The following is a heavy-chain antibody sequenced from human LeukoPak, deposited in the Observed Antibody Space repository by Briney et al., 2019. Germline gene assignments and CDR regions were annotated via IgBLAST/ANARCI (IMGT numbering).Heavy chain of an antibody. D-gene: IGHD3-9*01. CDR2: INHSGST. J-gene: IGHJ4*02. CDR1: GGSFSGYY. Sequence: SETLSLTCAVYGGSFSGYYWSWIRQPPGKGLEWIGEINHSGSTNYNPSLKSRVTISVDTSKNQFSLKLSSVTAADTAVYYCAGDYTLSSYRFDYWGQGIRVTVSS. CDR3: AGDYTLSSYRFDY. V-gene: IGHV4-34*01.